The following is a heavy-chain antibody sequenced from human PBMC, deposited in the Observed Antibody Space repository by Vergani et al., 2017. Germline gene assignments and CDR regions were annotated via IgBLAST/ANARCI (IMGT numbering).Heavy chain of an antibody. V-gene: IGHV4-34*01. CDR1: GGSLSGYY. Sequence: QVQLQQWGAGLLKPSETLSLTCAVFGGSLSGYYWSWIRQPPGKGLEWIGEINHSGRTKYNPTLKSRVTISVDNSKRHFSLHVTSVTAADSAMYYCVRRDFWVGPRTFDFWGAGTPVTVSS. D-gene: IGHD3-3*01. CDR2: INHSGRT. J-gene: IGHJ3*01. CDR3: VRRDFWVGPRTFDF.